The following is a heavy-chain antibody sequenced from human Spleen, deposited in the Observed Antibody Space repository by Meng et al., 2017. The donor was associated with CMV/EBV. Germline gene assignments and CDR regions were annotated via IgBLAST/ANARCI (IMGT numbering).Heavy chain of an antibody. CDR1: GGSVSSGSYY. V-gene: IGHV4-61*01. CDR2: IYYSGST. Sequence: SETLSLTCTVSGGSVSSGSYYWSWIRQPPGKGLEWIGYIYYSGSTNYNPSLKSRVTISVDTSKNQFSLKLSSVTAADTAVYYCARGSRYCSSTSCYNGFDPWGQGTLVTVSS. D-gene: IGHD2-2*01. J-gene: IGHJ5*02. CDR3: ARGSRYCSSTSCYNGFDP.